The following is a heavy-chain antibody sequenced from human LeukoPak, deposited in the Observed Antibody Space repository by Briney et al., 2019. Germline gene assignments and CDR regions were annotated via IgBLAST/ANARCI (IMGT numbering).Heavy chain of an antibody. CDR2: ISYSGST. V-gene: IGHV4-61*08. D-gene: IGHD3-16*01. Sequence: PSQTLSLTCTVSGGSISSGGYYWSWIRQDPGKGLEWIGYISYSGSTKYNPSLKSRVTMSLDTPKNQISLKLRFVSAADTAIYYCAAGTFTTLFYWGQGTLVTVSS. CDR1: GGSISSGGYY. J-gene: IGHJ4*02. CDR3: AAGTFTTLFY.